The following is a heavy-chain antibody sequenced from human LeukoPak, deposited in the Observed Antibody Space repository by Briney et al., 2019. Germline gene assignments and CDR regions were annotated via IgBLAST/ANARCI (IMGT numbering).Heavy chain of an antibody. J-gene: IGHJ4*02. CDR3: ARDYYDSSGYYYLPDY. CDR1: GFNFSDYG. Sequence: GGSLRLSCVASGFNFSDYGIHWVRQAPGKGLEWVAVISYDGRKMKYADSVKGRFTISRDNSKDTLSLHMNTLRTEDTAVYYCARDYYDSSGYYYLPDYWGQGTLVTVSS. V-gene: IGHV3-30*03. CDR2: ISYDGRKM. D-gene: IGHD3-22*01.